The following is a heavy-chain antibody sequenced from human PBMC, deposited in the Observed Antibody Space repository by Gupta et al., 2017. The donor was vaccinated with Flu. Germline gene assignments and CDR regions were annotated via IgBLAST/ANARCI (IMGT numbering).Heavy chain of an antibody. CDR1: GFTLSDYY. CDR3: ARAHYCDYARGMDV. CDR2: ICSIVSTI. D-gene: IGHD4-17*01. V-gene: IGHV3-11*01. Sequence: VPLVESGGGLVKPGGSRRLLCAASGFTLSDYYMRWIRLAPGNGLDWVYYICSIVSTIYYAVAVKCRFTISRVNAKNSLYLQMTSLRAEDTAVYYGARAHYCDYARGMDVWGQGTTVTVSS. J-gene: IGHJ6*02.